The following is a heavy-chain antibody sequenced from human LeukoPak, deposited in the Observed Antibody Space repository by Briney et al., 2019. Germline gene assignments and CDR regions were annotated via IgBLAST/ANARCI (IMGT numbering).Heavy chain of an antibody. D-gene: IGHD3-9*01. V-gene: IGHV3-7*01. CDR2: IKQDGSEK. Sequence: GGSLRLSCAASGFTFSNYWMSWVRQAPGKGLEWVANIKQDGSEKYYVDSVKGRFTISRDNAKNSLYLQMNSLRAEDAAVYYCARDRYDILTGYFDAPDDAFDIWGQGTMVTVSS. J-gene: IGHJ3*02. CDR1: GFTFSNYW. CDR3: ARDRYDILTGYFDAPDDAFDI.